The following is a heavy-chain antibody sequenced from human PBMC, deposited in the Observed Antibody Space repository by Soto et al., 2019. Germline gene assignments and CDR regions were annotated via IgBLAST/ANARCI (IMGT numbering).Heavy chain of an antibody. CDR3: ARCMVRGAYYYYGMDV. D-gene: IGHD3-10*01. CDR1: GFTFSDHY. CDR2: TRNKANSYTT. J-gene: IGHJ6*02. Sequence: EVQLVESGGGLVQPGGSLRLSCAASGFTFSDHYMDWVRQAPGKGLEWVGRTRNKANSYTTEYAASVKGRFTISRDDSKNSLYLQMNSLKTEDTAVYYCARCMVRGAYYYYGMDVWGQGTTVTVSS. V-gene: IGHV3-72*01.